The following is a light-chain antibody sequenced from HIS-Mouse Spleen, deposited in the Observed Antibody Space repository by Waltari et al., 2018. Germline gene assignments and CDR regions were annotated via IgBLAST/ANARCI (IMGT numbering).Light chain of an antibody. V-gene: IGLV2-8*01. J-gene: IGLJ2*01. Sequence: QSALTQPPSASGSPGQSVTISCTGTSSDVGGYNYVSWYQQHPGKAPKLMIYEVSKRPSGVPARFSGSKSRKTASLTVSGLQAEDEADYYCSSYAGSNNVVFGGGTKLTVL. CDR3: SSYAGSNNVV. CDR2: EVS. CDR1: SSDVGGYNY.